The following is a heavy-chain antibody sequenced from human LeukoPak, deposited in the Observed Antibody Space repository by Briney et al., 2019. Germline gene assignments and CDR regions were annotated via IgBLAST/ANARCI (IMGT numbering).Heavy chain of an antibody. V-gene: IGHV3-66*01. J-gene: IGHJ4*02. D-gene: IGHD3-22*01. CDR3: AKDRRTMINALDY. Sequence: GGSLRLSCAASGFTVSSNYMSWVRQAPGKGLEWVSVIYSGGSTYYADSVKGRFTISRDNSKNTLYLQMNSLRAEDTAVYYCAKDRRTMINALDYWGQGTLVTVSS. CDR2: IYSGGST. CDR1: GFTVSSNY.